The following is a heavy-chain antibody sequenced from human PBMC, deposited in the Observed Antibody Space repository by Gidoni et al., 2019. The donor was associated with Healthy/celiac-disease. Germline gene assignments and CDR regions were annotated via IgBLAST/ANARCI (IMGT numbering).Heavy chain of an antibody. Sequence: QVQLVQSGAEVKKPGSSVKVSCKASGGTFSSYAISWVRQAPGQGLEWMGGIIPIFGTANYAQKFQGRVTITADESTSTAYMELSSLRSEDTAVYYCASRKGIVVVVAATYAFDIWGQGTMVTVSS. CDR2: IIPIFGTA. J-gene: IGHJ3*02. CDR1: GGTFSSYA. V-gene: IGHV1-69*01. D-gene: IGHD2-15*01. CDR3: ASRKGIVVVVAATYAFDI.